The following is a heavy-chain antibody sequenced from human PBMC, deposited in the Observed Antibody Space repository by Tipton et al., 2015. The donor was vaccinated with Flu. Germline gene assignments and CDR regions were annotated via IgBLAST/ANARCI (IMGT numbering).Heavy chain of an antibody. V-gene: IGHV5-51*01. CDR3: ARGNSGYDLDYYYYGMDV. J-gene: IGHJ6*02. CDR1: GYSFTSYW. Sequence: QLVQSGAEVKKPGESLKISCKGSGYSFTSYWIGWVRQMPGKGLEWMGIIYPGDSDTRYSPSFQGQVTISADKSISTAYLQGGSLKASDPAMYYCARGNSGYDLDYYYYGMDVWGQGTTVTVSS. CDR2: IYPGDSDT. D-gene: IGHD5-12*01.